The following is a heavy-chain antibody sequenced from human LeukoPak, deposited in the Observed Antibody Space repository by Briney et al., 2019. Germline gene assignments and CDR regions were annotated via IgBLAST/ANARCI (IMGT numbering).Heavy chain of an antibody. CDR2: IKQDGSEK. V-gene: IGHV3-7*01. D-gene: IGHD3-10*01. Sequence: PGGSLRLSCAASGFTFSSYEMNWVRQAPGKGLEWVANIKQDGSEKYYVDSVKGRFTISRDNAKNSLYLQLNSLRAEDTAVYYCARDQITMLRGVTIKDYYYYYMDVWGKGTSVTVSS. CDR1: GFTFSSYE. J-gene: IGHJ6*03. CDR3: ARDQITMLRGVTIKDYYYYYMDV.